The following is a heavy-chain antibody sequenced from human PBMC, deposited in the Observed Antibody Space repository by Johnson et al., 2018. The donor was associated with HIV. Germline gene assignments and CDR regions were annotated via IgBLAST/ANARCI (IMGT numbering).Heavy chain of an antibody. CDR3: ARDGGGARQGAFDI. J-gene: IGHJ3*02. CDR2: IYSGGNT. D-gene: IGHD6-6*01. V-gene: IGHV3-66*02. CDR1: GFTVSSNY. Sequence: VQLLESGGGVTQPGRSLRVSCAPSGFTVSSNYMSWVRQAPGKGLEWVSIIYSGGNTYYADSVKGRFTISRDNSKNTLYLQINSLSAEDTAVYYCARDGGGARQGAFDIWGQGTMVTVSS.